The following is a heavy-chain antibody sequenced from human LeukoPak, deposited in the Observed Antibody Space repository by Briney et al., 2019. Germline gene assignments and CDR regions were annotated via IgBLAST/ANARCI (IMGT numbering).Heavy chain of an antibody. J-gene: IGHJ4*02. D-gene: IGHD2-2*01. CDR3: AKDYLIVVVPAASD. Sequence: GRSLRLSCTAAGFTFGDYAMNWFRQAPGKGLEWVSGINWNGGSTGYADSVKGRFTISRDNAKNSLYLQMNSLRAEDTAVYYCAKDYLIVVVPAASDWGQGTLVTVSS. V-gene: IGHV3-20*04. CDR1: GFTFGDYA. CDR2: INWNGGST.